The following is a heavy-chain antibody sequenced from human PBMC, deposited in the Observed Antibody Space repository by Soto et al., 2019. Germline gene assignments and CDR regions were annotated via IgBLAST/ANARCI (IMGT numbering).Heavy chain of an antibody. D-gene: IGHD4-17*01. CDR1: GFTFSSYA. J-gene: IGHJ2*01. CDR2: ISGGGGRT. V-gene: IGHV3-23*01. Sequence: EVQLLESGGGFVQPGGSLRLSCAASGFTFSSYAMRWVRQAPGKGLERVSAISGGGGRTYYADSVKGRFTISRDNSKNTLYLQMNSLRAEDTAVYYCAKVHGDYVIEYWYFDLWGRGTLVTVSS. CDR3: AKVHGDYVIEYWYFDL.